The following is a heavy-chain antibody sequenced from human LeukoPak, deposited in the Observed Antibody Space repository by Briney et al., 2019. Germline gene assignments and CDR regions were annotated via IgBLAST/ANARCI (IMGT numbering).Heavy chain of an antibody. D-gene: IGHD3-10*01. J-gene: IGHJ4*02. CDR2: ISGSGGST. CDR3: ARSLGGGLFDY. CDR1: GFTFSSYA. V-gene: IGHV3-23*01. Sequence: PGGSLRLSCAASGFTFSSYAMSWVRQAPGKGLEWVSAISGSGGSTYYADSVKGRFTISRDNSKNTLYLQMNSLRAEDTALYHCARSLGGGLFDYWGQGTLVTVSS.